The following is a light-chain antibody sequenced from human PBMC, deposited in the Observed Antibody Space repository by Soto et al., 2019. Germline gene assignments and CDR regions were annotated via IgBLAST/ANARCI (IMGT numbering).Light chain of an antibody. Sequence: EVVMTQSPATLSVSPGERATLSCRASQSVSSNLAWYQQKPGQAPRLLMYDASTRATGVPARFSGSGSGTDFTLIISSLRSEDFAVYYCQQYDNWPPWTFGQGTKVEMK. CDR1: QSVSSN. CDR3: QQYDNWPPWT. CDR2: DAS. J-gene: IGKJ1*01. V-gene: IGKV3-15*01.